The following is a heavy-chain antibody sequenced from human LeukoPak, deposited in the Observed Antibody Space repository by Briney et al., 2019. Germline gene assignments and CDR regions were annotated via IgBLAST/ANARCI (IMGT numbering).Heavy chain of an antibody. CDR1: GGSISSYY. CDR2: IYTSGGT. J-gene: IGHJ5*02. CDR3: ARDVGEQLWLRPNWFDP. D-gene: IGHD5-18*01. Sequence: SETLSLTCTVSGGSISSYYWSWIRQPAGKGLEWIGRIYTSGGTNYNPSLKSRVTMSVDTSKNQFSLKLSSVTAADTAVYYCARDVGEQLWLRPNWFDPWGQGTLVTVSS. V-gene: IGHV4-4*07.